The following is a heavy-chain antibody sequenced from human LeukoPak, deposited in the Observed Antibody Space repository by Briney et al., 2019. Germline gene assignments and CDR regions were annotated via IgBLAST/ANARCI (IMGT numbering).Heavy chain of an antibody. D-gene: IGHD3-22*01. J-gene: IGHJ3*02. CDR1: GFTFSDYD. V-gene: IGHV3-11*01. CDR2: IRGSGGDS. Sequence: GGSLRLSCAASGFTFSDYDMSWIPQAPGKGLEWVAYIRGSGGDSYHTDSVKGRFTISRDNAKTSVYLQMNSLRAEDTAVYYCARTSSSGYYYRDAFDIWGQGTMVTVSP. CDR3: ARTSSSGYYYRDAFDI.